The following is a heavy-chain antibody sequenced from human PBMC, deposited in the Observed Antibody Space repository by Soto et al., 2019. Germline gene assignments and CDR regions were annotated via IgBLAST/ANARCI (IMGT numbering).Heavy chain of an antibody. Sequence: QVQLQESGPGLVKPSETLSLTCTVSGASISSNIYYWGWIRQPPGKGLEWIGSIYYTGNTFYNPSLKSRVTLSVDTSETQFSLRLFSVTAADTAVYYCARHSHEDHGDPNWFDTWGQGTLVTVSS. J-gene: IGHJ5*02. V-gene: IGHV4-39*01. D-gene: IGHD4-17*01. CDR3: ARHSHEDHGDPNWFDT. CDR2: IYYTGNT. CDR1: GASISSNIYY.